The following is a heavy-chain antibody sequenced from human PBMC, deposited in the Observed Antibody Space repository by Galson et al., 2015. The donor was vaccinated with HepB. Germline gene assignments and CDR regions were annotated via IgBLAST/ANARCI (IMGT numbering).Heavy chain of an antibody. J-gene: IGHJ6*02. V-gene: IGHV5-51*01. CDR1: GYIFSTYW. CDR2: IYPGDSDT. D-gene: IGHD2-15*01. Sequence: SGAEVKKPGESLKISCKGSGYIFSTYWIGWVRQMPGKGLEWMGIIYPGDSDTRYSPSFQGQVTMSTDKSINTAYLQWNSLKASDSAMYYCARAVVAAATPIPYGMDVWGQGTTVSVYS. CDR3: ARAVVAAATPIPYGMDV.